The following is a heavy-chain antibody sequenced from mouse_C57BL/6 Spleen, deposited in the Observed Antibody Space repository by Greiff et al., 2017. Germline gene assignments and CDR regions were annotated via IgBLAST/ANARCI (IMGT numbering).Heavy chain of an antibody. D-gene: IGHD1-1*01. V-gene: IGHV1-61*01. CDR2: IYPSDSET. J-gene: IGHJ1*03. CDR3: ARGGSSYLYWYFDV. CDR1: GYTFTSYW. Sequence: VQLQQPGAELVRPGSSVKLSCKASGYTFTSYWMDWVKQRPGQGLEWIGNIYPSDSETHYNQKFKDKATLTGDKSSSTAYMQLSSLTSEDSAVYYCARGGSSYLYWYFDVWGTGTTVIVSS.